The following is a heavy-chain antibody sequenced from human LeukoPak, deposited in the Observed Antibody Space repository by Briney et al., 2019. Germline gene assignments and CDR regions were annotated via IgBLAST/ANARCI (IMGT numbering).Heavy chain of an antibody. V-gene: IGHV3-7*01. CDR3: ARDGGWVAADN. D-gene: IGHD6-13*01. CDR2: INQDGSEE. J-gene: IGHJ4*02. CDR1: GFTFSNDW. Sequence: GGSLRLTCPASGFTFSNDWMSWVRQTPGKGLEWVANINQDGSEEYYVDSVRGRFTISRDNAKNSLYLQMNSLRAEDTAVYYCARDGGWVAADNWGQGTLVTVFS.